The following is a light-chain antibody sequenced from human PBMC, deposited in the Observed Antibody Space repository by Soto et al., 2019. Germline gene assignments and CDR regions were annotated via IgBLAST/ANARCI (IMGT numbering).Light chain of an antibody. CDR1: QGISSA. J-gene: IGKJ3*01. CDR2: DAS. V-gene: IGKV1-13*02. CDR3: EQFNSYLSFT. Sequence: AIQLTQSRASLSASVGDRVIITCRASQGISSALAWYQQKPGKAPKLLIYDASSLESGVPSRFSGSGSGTDFTLTISSLQPEDFATYYCEQFNSYLSFTFGPGTKVDIK.